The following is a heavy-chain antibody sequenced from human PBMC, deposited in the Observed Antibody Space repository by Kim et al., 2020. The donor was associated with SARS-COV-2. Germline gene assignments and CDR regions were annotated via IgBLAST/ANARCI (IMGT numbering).Heavy chain of an antibody. D-gene: IGHD6-13*01. Sequence: SNKNYADSVKGRFTISRDNSKNTLYLRMNSLRAEDTAVYYCARGPGAALDYWGQGTLVTVSS. CDR3: ARGPGAALDY. CDR2: SNK. V-gene: IGHV3-30*01. J-gene: IGHJ4*02.